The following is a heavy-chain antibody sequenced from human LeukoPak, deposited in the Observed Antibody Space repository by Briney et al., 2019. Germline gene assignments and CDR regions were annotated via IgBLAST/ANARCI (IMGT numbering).Heavy chain of an antibody. CDR3: ARQGLWGGWFDP. J-gene: IGHJ5*02. V-gene: IGHV3-48*03. Sequence: GGSLRLSCAASGFTFSSYEMNWVRQAPGKGLEWVSYISSSGSTIYYADSVKGRFTISRDNAKNSLYLQMNSLRAEDTAVYYCARQGLWGGWFDPWGQGTLVTVSS. CDR2: ISSSGSTI. D-gene: IGHD5-18*01. CDR1: GFTFSSYE.